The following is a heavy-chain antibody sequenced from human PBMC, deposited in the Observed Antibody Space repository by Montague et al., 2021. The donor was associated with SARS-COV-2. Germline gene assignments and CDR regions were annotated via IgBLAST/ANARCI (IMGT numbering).Heavy chain of an antibody. CDR3: ARGLPMVRGVIRWFDP. V-gene: IGHV4-59*01. CDR2: IYYSGST. CDR1: GGSISSYY. J-gene: IGHJ5*02. Sequence: SETLSLTCTVSGGSISSYYWSWIRQPPGKGLEWIGYIYYSGSTNYNPSLKSRVTISVDTSKNQFSLKLSSVTAADTAAYYCARGLPMVRGVIRWFDPWGQGTLVTVSS. D-gene: IGHD3-10*01.